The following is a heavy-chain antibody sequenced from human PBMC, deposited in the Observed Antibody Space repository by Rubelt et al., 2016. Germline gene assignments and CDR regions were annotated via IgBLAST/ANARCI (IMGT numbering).Heavy chain of an antibody. CDR3: ARRNGYSSGWYRIRGAFDI. Sequence: QLQLQESGPGLVKPSETLSLTCTVSGGSISSSSYYWGWIRQPPGKGLEWIGSIYYSGSTYYNPSLKSRVTISVVTSKTQFSLRLSSVTAAGTAVYYCARRNGYSSGWYRIRGAFDIWGQGTMVTVSS. D-gene: IGHD6-19*01. J-gene: IGHJ3*02. CDR1: GGSISSSSYY. CDR2: IYYSGST. V-gene: IGHV4-39*01.